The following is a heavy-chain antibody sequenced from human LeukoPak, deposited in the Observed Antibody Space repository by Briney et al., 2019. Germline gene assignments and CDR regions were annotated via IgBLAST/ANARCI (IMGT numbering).Heavy chain of an antibody. J-gene: IGHJ4*02. CDR3: ARVGVTTSRAHFDY. CDR2: INHRGRT. CDR1: GGSFSGHY. D-gene: IGHD4-17*01. Sequence: SETLSLTCAVYGGSFSGHYWSWIRQPPEKGLEWIGEINHRGRTNYDPSLKSRVTISVDTSKNQFSLKLSSVTAADTAVYYCARVGVTTSRAHFDYWGQGTLVTVSS. V-gene: IGHV4-34*01.